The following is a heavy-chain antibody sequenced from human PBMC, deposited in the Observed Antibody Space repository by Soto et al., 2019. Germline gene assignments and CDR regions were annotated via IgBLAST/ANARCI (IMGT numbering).Heavy chain of an antibody. D-gene: IGHD6-19*01. CDR1: GFTFSSYA. CDR2: ISYDGSNK. V-gene: IGHV3-30-3*01. Sequence: QVQLVESGGGVVQPGRSLRLSCAASGFTFSSYAMHWVRQAPGKGLEWVAVISYDGSNKYYADSVKGRFTISRDNSKSTLYLQMNSLRAEDTAVYYCAREKRDYSSFHTLGCMDVWGQGTTVTVSS. CDR3: AREKRDYSSFHTLGCMDV. J-gene: IGHJ6*02.